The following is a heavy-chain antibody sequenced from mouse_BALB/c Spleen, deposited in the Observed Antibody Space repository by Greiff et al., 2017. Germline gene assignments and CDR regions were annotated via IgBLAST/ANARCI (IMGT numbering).Heavy chain of an antibody. CDR3: AREGTTALDY. D-gene: IGHD1-2*01. V-gene: IGHV1-7*01. CDR2: INPSTGYT. Sequence: VQLQQSGAELAKPGASVKMSCKASGYTFTSYWMHWVKQRPGQGLEWIGYINPSTGYTEYNQKFKDKATLTADKSSSTAYMQLSSLTSEDSAVYYCAREGTTALDYWGQGTTLTVSS. J-gene: IGHJ2*01. CDR1: GYTFTSYW.